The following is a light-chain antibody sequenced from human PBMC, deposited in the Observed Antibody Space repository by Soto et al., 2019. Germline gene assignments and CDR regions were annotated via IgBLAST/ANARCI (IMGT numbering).Light chain of an antibody. J-gene: IGLJ1*01. CDR1: SSDVGGYNY. Sequence: QSALTQPASVSGSPGQPITISCTGTSSDVGGYNYVSWYQQHPGKAPKLMIYEVSNRPSGVSNRFSGSKSGNTASLTISGLQDEDEADYYCSSYTSSSTLVFGTGTKLTVL. CDR3: SSYTSSSTLV. V-gene: IGLV2-14*01. CDR2: EVS.